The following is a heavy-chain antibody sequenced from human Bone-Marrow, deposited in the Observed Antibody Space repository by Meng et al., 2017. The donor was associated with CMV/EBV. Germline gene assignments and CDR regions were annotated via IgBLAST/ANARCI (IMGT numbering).Heavy chain of an antibody. CDR2: MNAHSGGT. CDR3: ARGRSGSHI. V-gene: IGHV1-8*01. Sequence: ASVKVSCKASGYTFTSYDINWVRQATGQGLEWMGWMNAHSGGTAYAHKFQGRVTMTRNTSITTAYMELSSLRSEDTAVYYCARGRSGSHIWGQGTLVTFSS. J-gene: IGHJ4*02. D-gene: IGHD1-26*01. CDR1: GYTFTSYD.